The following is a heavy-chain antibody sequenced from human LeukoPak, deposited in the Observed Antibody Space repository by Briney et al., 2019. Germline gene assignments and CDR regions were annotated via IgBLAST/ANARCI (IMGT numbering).Heavy chain of an antibody. J-gene: IGHJ5*02. CDR2: ISSSGSTI. CDR3: ASDREDIVVVPAAGKIEREIWFDP. Sequence: GGSLRLSCAASGFTFSDYYMSWVRQAPGKGLEWVSDISSSGSTIYYADTVKGRFTISRDNAKNSLYLQMNSLKAEDTAVYYCASDREDIVVVPAAGKIEREIWFDPWGQGTLVTVSS. D-gene: IGHD2-2*01. CDR1: GFTFSDYY. V-gene: IGHV3-11*01.